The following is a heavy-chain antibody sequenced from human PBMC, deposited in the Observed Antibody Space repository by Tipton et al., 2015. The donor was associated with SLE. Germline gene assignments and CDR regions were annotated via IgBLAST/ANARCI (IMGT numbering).Heavy chain of an antibody. Sequence: TLSLTCTVSGGSISSSAYYWGWIRQPPGKGLEWIGNIHYSGNTYCNPSLKSRVTISLDTSKNQFSLKLSSVTAADTAVYYCARLLWRQQPVSWGQGTLVTVSS. CDR3: ARLLWRQQPVS. J-gene: IGHJ5*02. CDR1: GGSISSSAYY. CDR2: IHYSGNT. D-gene: IGHD6-13*01. V-gene: IGHV4-39*07.